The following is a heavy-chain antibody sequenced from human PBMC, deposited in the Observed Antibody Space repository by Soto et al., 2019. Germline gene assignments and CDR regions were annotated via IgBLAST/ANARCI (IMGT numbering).Heavy chain of an antibody. V-gene: IGHV1-69*13. D-gene: IGHD3-22*01. CDR3: ARDYSATYYYDSSGRVDAFDI. Sequence: SVKVSCKASGGTFSSYAISWVRQAPGQGLEWMGGIIPIFGTANYAQKFQGRVTITADESTSTAYMELSSLRSGDTAVYYCARDYSATYYYDSSGRVDAFDIWGKGTMVPVSS. CDR2: IIPIFGTA. J-gene: IGHJ3*02. CDR1: GGTFSSYA.